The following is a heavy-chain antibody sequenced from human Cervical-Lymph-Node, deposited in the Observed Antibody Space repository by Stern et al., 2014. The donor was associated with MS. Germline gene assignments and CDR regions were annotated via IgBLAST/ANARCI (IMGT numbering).Heavy chain of an antibody. CDR3: AKDMGGDGYLEGVDY. CDR2: ISWDGGST. J-gene: IGHJ4*02. CDR1: GFTFDHYA. D-gene: IGHD5-24*01. Sequence: QLVESGGVVVQPGGSLRLSCAASGFTFDHYAMHWVRQAPGKGLEWVSLISWDGGSTYYADSVKGRFTISRDNSKNSLYLQVNSLRAEDTALYYCAKDMGGDGYLEGVDYWGQGTLVTVSS. V-gene: IGHV3-43D*03.